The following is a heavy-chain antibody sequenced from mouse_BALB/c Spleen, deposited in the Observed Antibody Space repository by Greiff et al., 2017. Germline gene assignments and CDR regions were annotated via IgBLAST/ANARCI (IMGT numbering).Heavy chain of an antibody. Sequence: VQLQQSGAELVRPGTSVKVSCKASGYAFTNYLIEWVKQRPGQGLEWIGVINPGSGGTNYNEKFKGKATLTADKSSSTAYMQLSSLTSDDSAVYFCARGGDGYYGAYWGQGTLVTVSA. CDR1: GYAFTNYL. D-gene: IGHD2-3*01. CDR3: ARGGDGYYGAY. V-gene: IGHV1-54*01. J-gene: IGHJ3*01. CDR2: INPGSGGT.